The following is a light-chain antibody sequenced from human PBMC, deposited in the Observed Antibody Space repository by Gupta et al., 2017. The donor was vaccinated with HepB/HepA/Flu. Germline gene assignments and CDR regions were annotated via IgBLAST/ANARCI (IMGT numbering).Light chain of an antibody. CDR3: AAWDDSLNGRV. J-gene: IGLJ3*02. Sequence: QSVLTQPPSTSGTPGQRVTISCSGRSSNIGSNAVTWYQQVPGTSPKLLIYSNNQRPAGVSDRFSGSKSGTSASLAISGLQSEDEADYYCAAWDDSLNGRVFGGGTKLTVL. CDR1: SSNIGSNA. V-gene: IGLV1-44*01. CDR2: SNN.